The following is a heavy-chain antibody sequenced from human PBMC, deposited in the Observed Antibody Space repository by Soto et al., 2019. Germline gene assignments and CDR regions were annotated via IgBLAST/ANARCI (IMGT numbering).Heavy chain of an antibody. V-gene: IGHV4-59*08. Sequence: PSETLSLTCTVSGGSISSYYWSWIRQPPGKGLEWIGYIYYSGSTNYNPSLKSRVTISVDTSKNQFSLKLSSVTAADTAVYYCARHGSPYFYILTGYYRPGFDPWGQGTLVPVSS. J-gene: IGHJ5*02. CDR3: ARHGSPYFYILTGYYRPGFDP. CDR2: IYYSGST. D-gene: IGHD3-9*01. CDR1: GGSISSYY.